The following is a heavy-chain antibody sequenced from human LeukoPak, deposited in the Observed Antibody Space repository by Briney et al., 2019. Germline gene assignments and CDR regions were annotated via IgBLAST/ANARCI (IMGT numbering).Heavy chain of an antibody. CDR1: GFFFNTNA. V-gene: IGHV3-23*01. CDR2: IGNSDET. Sequence: GGSLRLSCAASGFFFNTNAMSWVRQAPGMGLEWVAAIGNSDETYYADAVKGRFTISRDNAKSSLSLQMNSMRVEDTAVYYCVRDPSEASHPYYFDYWGQGTLVTVSS. J-gene: IGHJ4*02. D-gene: IGHD2-2*01. CDR3: VRDPSEASHPYYFDY.